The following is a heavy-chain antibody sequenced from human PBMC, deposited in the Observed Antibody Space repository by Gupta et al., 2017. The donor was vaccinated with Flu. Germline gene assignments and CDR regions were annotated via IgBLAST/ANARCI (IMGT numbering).Heavy chain of an antibody. J-gene: IGHJ4*02. V-gene: IGHV3-48*03. Sequence: EAQLVESGGGLVQPGGSLRLSCAASGFTFRNYEMSWARLAPGRGLEWVSFISQTASPYYTDPVRGRFTISRYNDNNSVYLQMTGLKDDDTAVYYCARGHWDNWGQGTPVTVAS. CDR2: ISQTASP. CDR3: ARGHWDN. CDR1: GFTFRNYE.